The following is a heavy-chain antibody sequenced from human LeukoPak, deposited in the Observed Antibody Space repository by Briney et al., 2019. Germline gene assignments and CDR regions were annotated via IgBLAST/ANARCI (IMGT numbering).Heavy chain of an antibody. CDR2: INSDGSST. CDR3: ARVQDEQSGYQYYFDY. CDR1: GFTFSSYW. Sequence: GGSLRLSCAASGFTFSSYWMHWVRQAPGKGLVWVSRINSDGSSTSYADSVKGRFTISRDNAKNTLYLQMNSLRAEDTAVYYCARVQDEQSGYQYYFDYWGQGTLVTVSS. V-gene: IGHV3-74*01. J-gene: IGHJ4*02. D-gene: IGHD3-3*01.